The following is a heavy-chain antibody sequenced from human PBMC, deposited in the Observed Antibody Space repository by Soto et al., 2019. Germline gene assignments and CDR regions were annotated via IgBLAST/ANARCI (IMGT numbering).Heavy chain of an antibody. CDR2: IYHSGST. CDR1: GGSISSGGYS. J-gene: IGHJ5*02. D-gene: IGHD3-22*01. Sequence: PSDTLSLTSAVSGGSISSGGYSWSWIRQPPGKGLEWIGYIYHSGSTYYNPSLKSRVTISVDRSKNQFSLKLSSVTAADTAVYYCARSPPRNYYDSSGYRLGWFGPWAQGTLVTVYS. CDR3: ARSPPRNYYDSSGYRLGWFGP. V-gene: IGHV4-30-2*01.